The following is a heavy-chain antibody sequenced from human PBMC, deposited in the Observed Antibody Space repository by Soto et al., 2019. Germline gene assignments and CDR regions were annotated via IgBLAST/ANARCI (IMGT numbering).Heavy chain of an antibody. D-gene: IGHD1-7*01. J-gene: IGHJ3*01. Sequence: EMQLLESGGGLQQPGGSLRLSCAASGFTFNNFAMGWVRQAPGKGLAWISAVTGRSRNTYYADSLKGRFTISRNNFENTVYLQMDGLRVEDTAVYYCAKMTPYVGNYRYAFEVWGRGTMVIVAS. CDR2: VTGRSRNT. V-gene: IGHV3-23*01. CDR1: GFTFNNFA. CDR3: AKMTPYVGNYRYAFEV.